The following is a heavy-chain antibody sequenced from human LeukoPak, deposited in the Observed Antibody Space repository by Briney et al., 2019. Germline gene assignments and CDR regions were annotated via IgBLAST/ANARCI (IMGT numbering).Heavy chain of an antibody. CDR3: AKDEEITKLDLFDY. V-gene: IGHV3-23*01. D-gene: IGHD5-24*01. Sequence: AGGSLRLSCAASGFSFSSYAMSWVRQAPGKGLEWVSTISGSGTITYYADSVKGRFTISRDNSKNTLLLQMNSLRGEDTAVYYCAKDEEITKLDLFDYWGQGTLVTVSS. CDR1: GFSFSSYA. CDR2: ISGSGTIT. J-gene: IGHJ4*02.